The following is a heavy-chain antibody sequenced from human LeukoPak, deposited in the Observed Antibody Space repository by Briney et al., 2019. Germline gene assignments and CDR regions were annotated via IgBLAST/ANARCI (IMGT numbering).Heavy chain of an antibody. CDR2: INQDGSEK. Sequence: HAGGSLRLSCAASGFTFNTYWMSWVRQAPGKGLEWVANINQDGSEKYSVDSVKGRFTISRDNAKSSLYLQMNSLRADDTAVYYCARDRALYDSRRGYYYTEDDYWGQGTLVTVSS. J-gene: IGHJ4*02. CDR1: GFTFNTYW. D-gene: IGHD3-22*01. V-gene: IGHV3-7*01. CDR3: ARDRALYDSRRGYYYTEDDY.